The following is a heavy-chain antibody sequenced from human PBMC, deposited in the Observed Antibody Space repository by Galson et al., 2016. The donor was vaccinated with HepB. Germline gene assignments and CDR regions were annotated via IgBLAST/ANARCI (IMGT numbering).Heavy chain of an antibody. CDR1: GFTFGSYW. D-gene: IGHD3-10*01. J-gene: IGHJ6*04. Sequence: SLRLSCAASGFTFGSYWMTWVRRAPGKGLEWVANIRQDGSEKYYVDSVKGRFTISRDNARNSLYLQMNSLRAEDTAVYYCARDTSYGLGTYNPTYYYYYGLDVWGKGTTVTVSS. CDR3: ARDTSYGLGTYNPTYYYYYGLDV. CDR2: IRQDGSEK. V-gene: IGHV3-7*01.